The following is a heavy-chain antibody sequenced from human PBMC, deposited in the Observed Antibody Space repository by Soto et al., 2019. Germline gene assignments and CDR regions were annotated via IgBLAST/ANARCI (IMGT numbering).Heavy chain of an antibody. V-gene: IGHV4-31*03. Sequence: PSETLSLTCTVSGGFISSGGYYWSWIRQHPGKGLEWIGYIYYSGTTYYNPSLESRVTISVDTSKNQFSLKLSSVTAADTAVYYCARVGWISLPNGPNYYYYGMDVWGQGTTVTVSS. J-gene: IGHJ6*02. D-gene: IGHD5-12*01. CDR3: ARVGWISLPNGPNYYYYGMDV. CDR1: GGFISSGGYY. CDR2: IYYSGTT.